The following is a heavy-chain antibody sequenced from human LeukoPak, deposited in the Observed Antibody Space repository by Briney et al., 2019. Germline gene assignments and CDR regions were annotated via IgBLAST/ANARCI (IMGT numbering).Heavy chain of an antibody. V-gene: IGHV3-21*01. CDR3: ARDNAFDF. CDR1: GFTFSTSS. Sequence: GGSLRLSCAASGFTFSTSSMNWVRQAPGKGLERVSSISSGSSSIYYADSLKGRFTISRDNAKNSLYLQMNSLGAEDTAVYYCARDNAFDFWGQGTVVTVSS. CDR2: ISSGSSSI. J-gene: IGHJ3*01.